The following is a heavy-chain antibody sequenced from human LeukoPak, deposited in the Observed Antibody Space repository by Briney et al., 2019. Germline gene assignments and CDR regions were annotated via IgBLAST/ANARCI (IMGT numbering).Heavy chain of an antibody. CDR1: GFTFSDYS. D-gene: IGHD3/OR15-3a*01. Sequence: PGGSLRLSCAASGFTFSDYSINWVRQAPGKGLEWVSSINPTSTSIYYADAVRGRFTISRDNAKNSVYLQMNSLRAEDTALYYCATDGTSFEYWGQGILVTVSS. CDR3: ATDGTSFEY. V-gene: IGHV3-21*01. J-gene: IGHJ4*02. CDR2: INPTSTSI.